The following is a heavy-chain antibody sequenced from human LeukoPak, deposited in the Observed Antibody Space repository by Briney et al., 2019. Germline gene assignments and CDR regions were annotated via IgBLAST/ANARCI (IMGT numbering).Heavy chain of an antibody. V-gene: IGHV3-30*01. CDR2: ISYDAGSQ. CDR1: GFTFSNYA. CDR3: ARGYSTGYFYFDY. J-gene: IGHJ4*02. Sequence: GGSLRLSCAASGFTFSNYAMHWVRQAPGKGLQWVAGISYDAGSQFHADSVKGRFTISRDNSKSTLYLQMNSLRAEDTAVYYCARGYSTGYFYFDYWGQGTLVTVSS. D-gene: IGHD3-22*01.